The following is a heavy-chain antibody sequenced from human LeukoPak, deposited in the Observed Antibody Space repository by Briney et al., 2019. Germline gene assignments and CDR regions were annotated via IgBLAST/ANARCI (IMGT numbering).Heavy chain of an antibody. V-gene: IGHV4-61*02. Sequence: SETLSLTCTVSGGSISSGDYYWSWIRQPPGKGLEWLGRIYTNGNTSYNPSLGSRVTMSVDASKNQFFLHLSSVTAADTSIYYSARHKYYYSKSFWSDWFDPWGQGTLVTVSS. CDR1: GGSISSGDYY. J-gene: IGHJ5*02. CDR2: IYTNGNT. CDR3: ARHKYYYSKSFWSDWFDP. D-gene: IGHD3-3*01.